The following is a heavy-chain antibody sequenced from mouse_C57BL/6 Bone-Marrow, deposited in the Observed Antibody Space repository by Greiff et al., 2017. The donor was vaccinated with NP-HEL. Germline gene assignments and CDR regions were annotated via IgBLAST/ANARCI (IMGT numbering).Heavy chain of an antibody. Sequence: QVQLQQSGAELARPGASVKLSCKASGYTFTSYGISWVKQRTGPGLEWIGEIYPRRGNTYSNEKFKGKATLTADKSASTAYMELRSLTSEDSAVYFCARWGLRQSYWGQGTTLTVSS. CDR3: ARWGLRQSY. D-gene: IGHD2-4*01. V-gene: IGHV1-81*01. J-gene: IGHJ2*01. CDR2: IYPRRGNT. CDR1: GYTFTSYG.